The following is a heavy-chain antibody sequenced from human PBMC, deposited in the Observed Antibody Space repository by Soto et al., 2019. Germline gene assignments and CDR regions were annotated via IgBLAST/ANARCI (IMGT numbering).Heavy chain of an antibody. CDR2: ISGSGGST. V-gene: IGHV3-23*01. CDR3: AKDSSPHGPPYDFWSGYRYSFDY. CDR1: GFTFSSYA. J-gene: IGHJ4*02. Sequence: PGGSLRLSCAASGFTFSSYAMSWVRQAPGKGLEWVSAISGSGGSTYYADSVKGRFTISRDNSKNTLYLQMNSLRAEDTAVYYCAKDSSPHGPPYDFWSGYRYSFDYWGQGTLVTVSS. D-gene: IGHD3-3*01.